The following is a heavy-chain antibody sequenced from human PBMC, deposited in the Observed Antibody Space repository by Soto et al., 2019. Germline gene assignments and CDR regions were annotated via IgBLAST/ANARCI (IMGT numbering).Heavy chain of an antibody. V-gene: IGHV4-34*01. J-gene: IGHJ4*02. D-gene: IGHD3-10*01. CDR2: INHSGST. Sequence: PAETLSLTCSVYGGSVSCYYWRWMGERPGKGLEWIVEINHSGSTNYNPSLKSRVTISVDTSKNQFSLKLSSVTAADTAVYYCARGPFGELSDYFDYWGQGTLVTVSS. CDR3: ARGPFGELSDYFDY. CDR1: GGSVSCYY.